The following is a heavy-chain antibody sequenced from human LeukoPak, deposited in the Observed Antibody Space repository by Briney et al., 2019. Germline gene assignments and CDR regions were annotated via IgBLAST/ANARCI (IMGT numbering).Heavy chain of an antibody. CDR1: GFTFDDYA. Sequence: GGSLRLSCAASGFTFDDYAMHWARQAPGKGLEWVSGISWNSGSIVYADSVKSRFTISRDNAKNSLYLQMNSLRAEDTALYYCATDPHARGYSYGFSLWGQGTLVTVSS. D-gene: IGHD5-18*01. CDR2: ISWNSGSI. CDR3: ATDPHARGYSYGFSL. J-gene: IGHJ4*02. V-gene: IGHV3-9*01.